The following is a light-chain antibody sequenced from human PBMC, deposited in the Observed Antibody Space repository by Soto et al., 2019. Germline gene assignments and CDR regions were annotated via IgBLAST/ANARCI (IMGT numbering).Light chain of an antibody. CDR2: SNN. CDR1: SSNIGNNA. J-gene: IGLJ2*01. CDR3: GAWDDSLRGPV. V-gene: IGLV1-44*01. Sequence: QAVVTQPPSASGTPGQTVTISCSGSSSNIGNNAVNWYQQLPETAPKLLISSNNQRPSGVPDRFSGSKSGTSVFLAISGLQSEDEADYYCGAWDDSLRGPVFGGGTKLTVL.